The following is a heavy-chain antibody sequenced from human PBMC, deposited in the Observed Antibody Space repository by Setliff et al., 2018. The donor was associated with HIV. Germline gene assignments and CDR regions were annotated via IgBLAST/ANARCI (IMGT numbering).Heavy chain of an antibody. CDR2: IKTDGSEK. D-gene: IGHD6-13*01. V-gene: IGHV3-7*03. CDR3: AKGRYSSSWYYFDY. Sequence: GGSLRLSCAASGFTFSSYWMSWVRQAPGKGPEWVANIKTDGSEKFYVDSVKGRFTISRDNAKNSLYLQMNSLRAEDMALYYCAKGRYSSSWYYFDYWGQGTLVTVSS. J-gene: IGHJ4*02. CDR1: GFTFSSYW.